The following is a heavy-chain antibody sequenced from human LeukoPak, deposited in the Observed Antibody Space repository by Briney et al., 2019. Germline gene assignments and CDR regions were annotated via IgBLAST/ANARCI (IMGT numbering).Heavy chain of an antibody. Sequence: GGSLRLSCAAAGCTFRSHWMSWIRQAPGKGLEWVANTNQDGSDKQYVDSVKGRFTISRDNAKNSLYLQMDSLRAEDTGLYYCASSYCSSTSCYSVPWGQGTLVTVSS. V-gene: IGHV3-7*01. CDR3: ASSYCSSTSCYSVP. CDR1: GCTFRSHW. J-gene: IGHJ5*02. CDR2: TNQDGSDK. D-gene: IGHD2-2*01.